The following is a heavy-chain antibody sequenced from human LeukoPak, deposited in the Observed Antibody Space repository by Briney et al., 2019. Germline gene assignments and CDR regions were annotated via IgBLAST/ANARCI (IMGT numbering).Heavy chain of an antibody. CDR2: IYYSGST. D-gene: IGHD5-18*01. V-gene: IGHV4-39*01. CDR3: ARQGYSYAHFDP. Sequence: SETLSLTCTVSGGSISSSSYYWGWIRQPPGKGLEWVGSIYYSGSTYYNPPLKSRVTISVNTSKNQCSLKLSSCAHADTAVYYCARQGYSYAHFDPWGQGTLVTVSS. CDR1: GGSISSSSYY. J-gene: IGHJ5*02.